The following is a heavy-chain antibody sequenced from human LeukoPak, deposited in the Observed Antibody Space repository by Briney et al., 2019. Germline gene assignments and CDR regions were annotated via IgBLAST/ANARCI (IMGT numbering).Heavy chain of an antibody. D-gene: IGHD6-13*01. V-gene: IGHV4-59*01. J-gene: IGHJ4*02. CDR2: IYYSGST. CDR1: GGSISSYY. CDR3: AREPIAAAGTSYFDY. Sequence: SETLSLTCTVSGGSISSYYWSWIRQPPGKGLEWIGYIYYSGSTNYNPSLKSRVTISVDTSKNQFSLKLSSVTAADTAVYYCAREPIAAAGTSYFDYWGQGTLVTVSS.